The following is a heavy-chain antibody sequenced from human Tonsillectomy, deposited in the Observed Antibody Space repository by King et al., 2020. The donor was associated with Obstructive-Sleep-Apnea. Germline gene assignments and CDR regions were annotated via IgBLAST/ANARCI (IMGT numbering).Heavy chain of an antibody. D-gene: IGHD7-27*01. Sequence: QVQLQESGPGLVKPSQTLSLTCAVSGGSIMLGGYSWSWIRQPPGKGLEWIGYIYFSESTYYNPSLKSRVTISVDTSKNQFSLTLNSVSSADTSVYYCARATGDSWYFDLWGRGTLVTVSS. CDR1: GGSIMLGGYS. CDR3: ARATGDSWYFDL. J-gene: IGHJ2*01. CDR2: IYFSEST. V-gene: IGHV4-30-4*07.